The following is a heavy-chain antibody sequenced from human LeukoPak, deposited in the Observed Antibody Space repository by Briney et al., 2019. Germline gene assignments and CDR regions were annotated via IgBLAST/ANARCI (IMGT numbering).Heavy chain of an antibody. Sequence: GASVTVSCKASGYTFTGYYMHWVRQAPGQGLEWMGWINPNSGGTNYAQKFQGRVTMTRDTSISTAYMELSRLRSDDTAVYYCARDAIAAAGTQLPYYYYYMDVWGKGTTVTISS. D-gene: IGHD6-13*01. CDR3: ARDAIAAAGTQLPYYYYYMDV. CDR1: GYTFTGYY. V-gene: IGHV1-2*02. CDR2: INPNSGGT. J-gene: IGHJ6*03.